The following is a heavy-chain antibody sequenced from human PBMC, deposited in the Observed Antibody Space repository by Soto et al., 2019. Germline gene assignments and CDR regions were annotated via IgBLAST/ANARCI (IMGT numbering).Heavy chain of an antibody. Sequence: SETLSLTCAVYGGSFSGYYWSWIRQPPGKGLEWIGEINHSGSTNYNPSLKNRVTISVDTSKNQFSLKQSSVTAADTAVYYCARGQGSRYYYYYMDVWGKGTTVTVSS. J-gene: IGHJ6*03. V-gene: IGHV4-34*01. CDR2: INHSGST. CDR1: GGSFSGYY. CDR3: ARGQGSRYYYYYMDV.